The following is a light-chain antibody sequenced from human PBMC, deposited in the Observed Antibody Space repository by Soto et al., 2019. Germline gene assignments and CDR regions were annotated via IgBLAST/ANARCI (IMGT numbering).Light chain of an antibody. CDR3: QQYGSSPYP. Sequence: EIVLTQSPGTLSLSPGERATLSCRASQSVSSSYLAWYQQKPGQAPRLLIYGASSSATGIPDRFSGSGSGTDCTLTISRLEPEDFAVYYCQQYGSSPYPFGQGTRLEIK. CDR1: QSVSSSY. CDR2: GAS. V-gene: IGKV3-20*01. J-gene: IGKJ5*01.